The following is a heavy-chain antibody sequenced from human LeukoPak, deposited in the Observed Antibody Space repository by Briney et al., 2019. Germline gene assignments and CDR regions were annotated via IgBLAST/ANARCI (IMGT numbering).Heavy chain of an antibody. CDR2: INPNSGGT. CDR1: GYTFTGYY. D-gene: IGHD3-9*01. Sequence: ASVKVSCTASGYTFTGYYMHWVRQAPGQGLEWMGWINPNSGGTNYAQTFQGRVTMTRDTSISTAYMELSRLRSDDTAVYYCAREGKAGYHFDYWGQGTLVTVSS. V-gene: IGHV1-2*02. J-gene: IGHJ4*02. CDR3: AREGKAGYHFDY.